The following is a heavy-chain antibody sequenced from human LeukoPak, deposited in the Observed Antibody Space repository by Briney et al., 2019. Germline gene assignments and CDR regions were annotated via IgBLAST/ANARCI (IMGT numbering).Heavy chain of an antibody. CDR1: GGSISSYY. Sequence: SETLSLTCTVSGGSISSYYWSWIRQPPGKGLEWIGYIYYSGSTNYNPSLKSRVTISVDTSKNQFSLKLSSVTAADTAVYYCARSGIRITMVRGVMAFDPWGQGTLVTVSS. D-gene: IGHD3-10*01. V-gene: IGHV4-59*12. CDR2: IYYSGST. CDR3: ARSGIRITMVRGVMAFDP. J-gene: IGHJ5*02.